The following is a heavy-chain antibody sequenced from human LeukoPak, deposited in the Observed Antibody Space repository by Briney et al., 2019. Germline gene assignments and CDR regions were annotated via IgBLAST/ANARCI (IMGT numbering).Heavy chain of an antibody. CDR2: IYYSGST. CDR3: ASGGGFGGYYYYYYMDV. CDR1: GGSISSSSYY. V-gene: IGHV4-39*01. Sequence: PSETLSLTCTVSGGSISSSSYYWGWIRQPPGKGLEWIGSIYYSGSTYYNPSLKSRVTISVDTSKNQFSLKLSSVTAADTAVYYCASGGGFGGYYYYYYMDVWGKGTTVTISS. D-gene: IGHD3-10*01. J-gene: IGHJ6*03.